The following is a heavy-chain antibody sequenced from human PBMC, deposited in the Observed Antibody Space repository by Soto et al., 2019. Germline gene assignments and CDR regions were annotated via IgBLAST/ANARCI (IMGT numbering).Heavy chain of an antibody. Sequence: SETLSLTCTVSGDSVSSSLYYWSWIRQPPGKRLEWIGNISDSGSATYNPSLRSRLTMSMHTSKNQFSLRLSSVTTADTAVYYCARIASVHPDGEPLDYWGQGTLVTVSS. CDR3: ARIASVHPDGEPLDY. CDR1: GDSVSSSLYY. CDR2: ISDSGSA. V-gene: IGHV4-61*01. J-gene: IGHJ4*02. D-gene: IGHD3-10*01.